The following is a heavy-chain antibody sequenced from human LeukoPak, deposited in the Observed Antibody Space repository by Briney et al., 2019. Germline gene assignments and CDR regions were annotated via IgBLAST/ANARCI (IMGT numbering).Heavy chain of an antibody. CDR1: GFTSSSYS. D-gene: IGHD3-16*01. J-gene: IGHJ4*02. CDR2: ISSFSGTI. V-gene: IGHV3-48*01. Sequence: GGSLRLSCAASGFTSSSYSMNWVRQAPGKGLEWVSYISSFSGTIYYADSVKGRFTISRDNAKNSLYLQMNSLRAEDTAVYYCARDQGGEQSYWGQGTLVTVSS. CDR3: ARDQGGEQSY.